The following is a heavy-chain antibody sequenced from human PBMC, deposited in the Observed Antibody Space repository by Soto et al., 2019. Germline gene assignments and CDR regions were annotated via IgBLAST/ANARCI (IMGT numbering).Heavy chain of an antibody. CDR3: ARRDYTTSSLGPFDY. CDR1: GGSISSHS. J-gene: IGHJ4*02. D-gene: IGHD6-6*01. V-gene: IGHV4-59*11. CDR2: VHYSGST. Sequence: SETLSLTCTVSGGSISSHSWSWIRQPPGNGLEWIGFVHYSGSTNYSPSLKSRVTMSVDTSKNQFSLNLSSVTAADTAVYYCARRDYTTSSLGPFDYWGQGSRVTVPQ.